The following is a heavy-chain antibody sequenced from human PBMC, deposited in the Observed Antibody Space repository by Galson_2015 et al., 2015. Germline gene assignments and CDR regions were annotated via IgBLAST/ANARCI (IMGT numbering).Heavy chain of an antibody. D-gene: IGHD2-15*01. CDR3: ARSFKGYCSGGSCDRYYYYYMDV. Sequence: SVKVSCKASGGTFSSYAISWVRQAPGHGLEWMGGIIPIFGTANYAQKFQGRVTITADKSTSTAYMELSSLRSEDTAVYYCARSFKGYCSGGSCDRYYYYYMDVWGKGTTVTVSS. V-gene: IGHV1-69*06. CDR2: IIPIFGTA. CDR1: GGTFSSYA. J-gene: IGHJ6*03.